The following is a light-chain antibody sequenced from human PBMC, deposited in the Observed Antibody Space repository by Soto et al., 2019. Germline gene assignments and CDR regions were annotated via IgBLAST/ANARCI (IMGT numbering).Light chain of an antibody. Sequence: NFMLTQPHSVSESPGKTVTISCTGSSGSIASNYVQRFQQRPGSAPTTVIYEDNKRPSGVPDRFSGSIDSSSNSASLTISGLKTEDEADYYCQSYGDNNQVFGGGTKVTVL. CDR1: SGSIASNY. J-gene: IGLJ3*02. CDR2: EDN. CDR3: QSYGDNNQV. V-gene: IGLV6-57*02.